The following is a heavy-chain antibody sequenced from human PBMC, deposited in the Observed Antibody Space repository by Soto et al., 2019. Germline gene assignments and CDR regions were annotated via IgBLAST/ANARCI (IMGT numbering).Heavy chain of an antibody. J-gene: IGHJ6*02. D-gene: IGHD2-2*01. CDR3: ASPRGREDIVVVPAAKGGMDV. CDR2: IIPILGIA. CDR1: GGTFSSYT. Sequence: QVQLVQSGAEVKKPGSSVKVSCKASGGTFSSYTISWVRQAPGQGLEWMGRIIPILGIANYAQKFQGRVTITADKSTSTAYMELSSLRSEDTAVYYCASPRGREDIVVVPAAKGGMDVWGQGTTVTVSS. V-gene: IGHV1-69*02.